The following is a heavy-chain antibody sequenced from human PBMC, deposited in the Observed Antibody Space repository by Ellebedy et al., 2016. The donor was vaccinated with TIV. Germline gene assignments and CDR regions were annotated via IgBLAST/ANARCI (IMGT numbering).Heavy chain of an antibody. J-gene: IGHJ4*02. CDR1: GFTVSGDY. V-gene: IGHV3-53*01. CDR3: AGGTY. CDR2: MDAGGNT. Sequence: GESLKISCAASGFTVSGDYMSWVRQAPGKGLEWVSIMDAGGNTHYPDPVKGRFTVSRDNSKNTLYLQMNSLRAEDTAVYYGAGGTYWGQGTLVTVSS.